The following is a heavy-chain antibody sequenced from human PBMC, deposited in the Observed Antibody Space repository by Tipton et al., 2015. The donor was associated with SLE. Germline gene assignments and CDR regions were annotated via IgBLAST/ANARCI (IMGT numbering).Heavy chain of an antibody. CDR2: ISSSSSYI. J-gene: IGHJ4*02. D-gene: IGHD5-24*01. CDR3: ARDSRADGYNLYYFDY. CDR1: GFTFSSYS. V-gene: IGHV3-21*01. Sequence: SLRLSCAASGFTFSSYSMNWVRQAPGKGLEWVSSISSSSSYIYYADSVKGRFTISRDNAKNSLYLQMNSLRAEDTAVYYCARDSRADGYNLYYFDYWGQGTLVTVSS.